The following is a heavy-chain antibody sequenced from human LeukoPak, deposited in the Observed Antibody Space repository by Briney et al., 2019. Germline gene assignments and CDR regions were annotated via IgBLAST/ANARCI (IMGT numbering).Heavy chain of an antibody. CDR3: AKVQVQYYYDSSGYFLHDAFDI. J-gene: IGHJ3*02. CDR1: GFTFSSYA. V-gene: IGHV3-23*01. Sequence: GGSLRLSCAASGFTFSSYAMSWVRQAPGKGLEWVSAISGSGGSTYYADSVKGRFTISRDNSKNTLYLQMNSLRAEDTAVYCCAKVQVQYYYDSSGYFLHDAFDIWGQGTMVTVSS. CDR2: ISGSGGST. D-gene: IGHD3-22*01.